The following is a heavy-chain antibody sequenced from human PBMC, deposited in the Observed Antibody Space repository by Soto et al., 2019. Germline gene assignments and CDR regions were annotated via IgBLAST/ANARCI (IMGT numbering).Heavy chain of an antibody. CDR1: GFTFSTHA. D-gene: IGHD2-21*02. CDR2: FSGSGGNI. CDR3: AKGFIVVVTVIRPDDAFDV. Sequence: PGGSLRLSCVASGFTFSTHAMSWVRQVPGKGLEWVSTFSGSGGNIYYGESVKGRFTISRDPSKNTIFLEMNSLRAEDTAVYYCAKGFIVVVTVIRPDDAFDVWGQGTLVTVSS. V-gene: IGHV3-23*01. J-gene: IGHJ3*01.